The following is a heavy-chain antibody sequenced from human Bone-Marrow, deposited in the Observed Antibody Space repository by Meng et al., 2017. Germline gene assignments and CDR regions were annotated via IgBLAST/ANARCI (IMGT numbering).Heavy chain of an antibody. CDR1: GVIFSRYG. CDR3: ARVHFDY. J-gene: IGHJ4*02. V-gene: IGHV3-30*01. CDR2: ISYDRSNK. Sequence: VQLVGSGGGGGQPGRSLRLCCAASGVIFSRYGIHWVRQARGKGLEWVAVISYDRSNKYYADSVKGRFTISRDNSKDTLYLQMNSLRAEDTAVYYCARVHFDYWGQGTLVTVSS.